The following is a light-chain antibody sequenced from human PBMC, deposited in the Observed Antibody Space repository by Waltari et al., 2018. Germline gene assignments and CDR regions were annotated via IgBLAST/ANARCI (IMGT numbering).Light chain of an antibody. J-gene: IGLJ2*01. CDR3: AVWDDSLKGVV. Sequence: QSVLTQPPSASGTPGQRVTISCSGRSSNIGINPVNWYQQVPGTAPKLLIYRSNQRPSGVPDRFSGSKSGTSASLAISGLQSEDEADYYCAVWDDSLKGVVFGGGTKLTIL. CDR1: SSNIGINP. CDR2: RSN. V-gene: IGLV1-44*01.